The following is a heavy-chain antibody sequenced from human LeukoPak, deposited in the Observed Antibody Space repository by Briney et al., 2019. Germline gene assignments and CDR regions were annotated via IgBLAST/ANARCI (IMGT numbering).Heavy chain of an antibody. D-gene: IGHD5-24*01. Sequence: GGSLRLSCAASGFTFSSSAMSWVRQAPGKGLEWVSNISGSGSGGSTYYADSAKGRFTISRDNSKNTLYLQMNSLRAEDTAVYYCAKSGYNRFDYWGQGTLVTVSS. CDR3: AKSGYNRFDY. CDR1: GFTFSSSA. J-gene: IGHJ4*02. V-gene: IGHV3-23*01. CDR2: ISGSGSGGST.